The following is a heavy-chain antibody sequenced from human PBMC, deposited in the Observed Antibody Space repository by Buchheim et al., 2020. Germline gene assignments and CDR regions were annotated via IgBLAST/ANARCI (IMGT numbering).Heavy chain of an antibody. CDR3: ARHRVPSCSGGTCSRIEFDP. CDR1: GGSISSRSYY. CDR2: IYYSGST. J-gene: IGHJ5*02. V-gene: IGHV4-39*01. D-gene: IGHD2-15*01. Sequence: QLQLQESGPGLVKPSETLSLTCTVSGGSISSRSYYWGWIRQPPGKGLEWIATIYYSGSTFYNPALKSRVTIFVDTSKNQFSLKLNSMTAADTAVYYCARHRVPSCSGGTCSRIEFDPWGQGTL.